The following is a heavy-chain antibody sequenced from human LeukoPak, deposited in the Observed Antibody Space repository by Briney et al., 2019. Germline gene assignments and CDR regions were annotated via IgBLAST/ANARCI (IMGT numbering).Heavy chain of an antibody. V-gene: IGHV4-34*01. J-gene: IGHJ1*01. CDR1: GGSFSGYY. Sequence: SETLSLTCAVYGGSFSGYYWSWIRQPPGKGLEWIGEINHSGSTNYNPSLKSRVTISVDTSKNQFSLKLSSVTAADTAVYYCARVIAGAGLLWGQGTLVTVSS. CDR3: ARVIAGAGLL. D-gene: IGHD6-19*01. CDR2: INHSGST.